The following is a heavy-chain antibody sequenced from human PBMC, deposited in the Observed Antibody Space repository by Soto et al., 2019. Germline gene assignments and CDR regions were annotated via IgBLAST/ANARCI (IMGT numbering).Heavy chain of an antibody. V-gene: IGHV3-48*01. D-gene: IGHD2-15*01. CDR2: ISSSSRTI. J-gene: IGHJ4*02. CDR3: ARDKGRSPLDY. CDR1: GFTFSSYS. Sequence: EVQLVESGGGLVQPGGSLRLSCAASGFTFSSYSMNWARQAPGKGLEWSSYISSSSRTIYYPDSVKGRFTISRDNAKNSLYLQINSLRAEDTAVYYCARDKGRSPLDYWGQGTLVTVSS.